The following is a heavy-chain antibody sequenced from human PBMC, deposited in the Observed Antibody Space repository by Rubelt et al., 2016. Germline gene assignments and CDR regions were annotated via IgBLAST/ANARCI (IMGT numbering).Heavy chain of an antibody. CDR3: ARVMNVVPPATMDAVLDY. D-gene: IGHD2-2*01. Sequence: AASGFVFSAYGMSWVRQAPGKGLEWVSAVSDDGATTYYADSVKGRFTISRDNSKNMVYLQMNGLRVEDTAGYCCARVMNVVPPATMDAVLDYWGQGTLVTVSS. V-gene: IGHV3-23*01. CDR1: GFVFSAYG. J-gene: IGHJ4*02. CDR2: VSDDGATT.